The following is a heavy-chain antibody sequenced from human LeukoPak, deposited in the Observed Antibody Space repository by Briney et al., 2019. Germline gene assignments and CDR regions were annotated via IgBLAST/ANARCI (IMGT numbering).Heavy chain of an antibody. V-gene: IGHV3-74*01. CDR1: GFSFSSYW. CDR3: LRDLNWSLDQ. Sequence: GGSLRLSCAASGFSFSSYWMHWVRQAPGKGLVWVSRIKSDGITITYADSAKGRFTISRDNAKNTLYLQMNSLRAEDTAVYYCLRDLNWSLDQWGQGTLVTVSS. CDR2: IKSDGITI. J-gene: IGHJ4*02. D-gene: IGHD1-20*01.